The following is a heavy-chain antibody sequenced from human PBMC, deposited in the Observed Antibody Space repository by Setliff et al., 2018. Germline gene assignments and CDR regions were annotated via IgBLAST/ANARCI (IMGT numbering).Heavy chain of an antibody. J-gene: IGHJ3*02. D-gene: IGHD6-25*01. CDR1: GYKFNSHW. Sequence: GESLKISCKGSGYKFNSHWIGWVRQMPGKGLEWMGIIYPGDSDTRYSPSFRGQVTFSADKSISTAYLHWSSLKASDTAMYYCARLGAPASHDAFDIWGQGTMVTVSS. V-gene: IGHV5-51*01. CDR2: IYPGDSDT. CDR3: ARLGAPASHDAFDI.